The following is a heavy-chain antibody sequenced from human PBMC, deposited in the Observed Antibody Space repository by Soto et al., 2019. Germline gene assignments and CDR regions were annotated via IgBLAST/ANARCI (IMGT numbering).Heavy chain of an antibody. J-gene: IGHJ4*02. CDR1: GVSITSSEYY. CDR3: ARHPLNWSYADS. CDR2: ISYSGSS. Sequence: PSETLSLTCAVSGVSITSSEYYWAWMPQRPGKGLQFVGTISYSGSSYSNPSLKSRLSMSVDTSKNQFSLTMKSVTAADTGVYYSARHPLNWSYADSWGQGVRVTVSS. D-gene: IGHD1-7*01. V-gene: IGHV4-39*01.